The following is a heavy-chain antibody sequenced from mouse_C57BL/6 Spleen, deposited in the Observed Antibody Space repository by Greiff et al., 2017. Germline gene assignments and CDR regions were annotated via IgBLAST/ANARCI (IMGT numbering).Heavy chain of an antibody. CDR2: INPSTGGT. CDR3: AREHYAMDY. V-gene: IGHV1-42*01. J-gene: IGHJ4*01. CDR1: GYSFTGYY. Sequence: VQLQQSGPELVKPGASVKISCKASGYSFTGYYMNWVKQSPEKSLEWIGEINPSTGGTTYNQKFKAKATLTVDKSSSTAYMQLKSLTSEDSAVYYCAREHYAMDYWGQGTSVTVSS.